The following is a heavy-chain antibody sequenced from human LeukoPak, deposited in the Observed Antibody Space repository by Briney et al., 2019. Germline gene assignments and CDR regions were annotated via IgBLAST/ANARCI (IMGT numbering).Heavy chain of an antibody. J-gene: IGHJ4*02. D-gene: IGHD4-17*01. Sequence: ASVKVSCKASGYTFTSYYMHWVRQAPGQGLEWMGIINPSGGSTSYAQKFQGRVTMTRDTSTSTVYMELSSLRSEDTAVYCCARDSRTTVTTNHYYFDYWGQGTLVTVSS. V-gene: IGHV1-46*01. CDR1: GYTFTSYY. CDR2: INPSGGST. CDR3: ARDSRTTVTTNHYYFDY.